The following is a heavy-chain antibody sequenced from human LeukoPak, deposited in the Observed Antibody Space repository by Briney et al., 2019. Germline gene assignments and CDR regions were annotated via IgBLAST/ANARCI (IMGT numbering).Heavy chain of an antibody. V-gene: IGHV3-21*01. CDR2: ISSSSSNI. CDR3: VRAMDV. Sequence: GGSLRLSCAASGFTFSNYGMNWVRQAPGKGLEWVSSISSSSSNIYYADSGKGRFTISRDNAKNSLYLQMNSLRAEDTAVYYCVRAMDVWGQGTTITVSS. CDR1: GFTFSNYG. J-gene: IGHJ6*02.